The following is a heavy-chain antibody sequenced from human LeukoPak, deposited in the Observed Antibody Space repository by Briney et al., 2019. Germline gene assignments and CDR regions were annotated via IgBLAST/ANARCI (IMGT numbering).Heavy chain of an antibody. J-gene: IGHJ4*02. V-gene: IGHV4-31*03. CDR3: ARAPVATPSEFDY. Sequence: SETLSLTCTVSGGSISSGGYYWSWIRQHPGKGLEWIGYIYYSGSTYYNPSLKSRVTISADTPKNQFSLKLSSTTAADTAVYYCARAPVATPSEFDYWGQGTLVTVSS. CDR2: IYYSGST. D-gene: IGHD5-12*01. CDR1: GGSISSGGYY.